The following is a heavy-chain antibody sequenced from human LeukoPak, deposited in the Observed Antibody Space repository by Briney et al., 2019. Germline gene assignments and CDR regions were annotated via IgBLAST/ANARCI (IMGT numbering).Heavy chain of an antibody. CDR1: GYAFTVYY. V-gene: IGHV1-2*02. CDR2: INPNIGGT. Sequence: AAVTVSFTASGYAFTVYYMDWVRQAPGQGKEWEGLINPNIGGTNYAQKFHGRLTMTRDTSISTAYMELSRLRSDDTAVYYCARRRSSGAYGMDVWGQGSTVTVPS. CDR3: ARRRSSGAYGMDV. J-gene: IGHJ6*02. D-gene: IGHD6-19*01.